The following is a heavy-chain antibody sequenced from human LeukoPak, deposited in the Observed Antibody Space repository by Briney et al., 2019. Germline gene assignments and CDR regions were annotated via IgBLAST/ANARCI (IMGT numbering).Heavy chain of an antibody. CDR2: INPISGGT. J-gene: IGHJ4*02. CDR1: GYTFTGYY. V-gene: IGHV1-2*02. D-gene: IGHD5-12*01. CDR3: ARVGASGYVRYDY. Sequence: ASVKVSCKASGYTFTGYYMHWVRQAPGQGREWMGWINPISGGTNYAQKFQGRVTMTRDTSISTAYMELSRLRPDDTAVYYCARVGASGYVRYDYWGQGTLVTVSS.